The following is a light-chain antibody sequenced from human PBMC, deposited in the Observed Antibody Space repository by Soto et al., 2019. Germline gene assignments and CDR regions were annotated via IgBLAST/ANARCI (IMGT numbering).Light chain of an antibody. CDR1: SSDVGGYNY. CDR2: DVS. CDR3: SSYMPFDSTCV. Sequence: QSALTQPASVSGSPGQSITISCTGTSSDVGGYNYVSWYQHHPGKAPKRMIHDVSNRPPGVSNRFSGSNSCNTASLTISGLQAEVEADYYCSSYMPFDSTCVFGTGTKVTVL. J-gene: IGLJ1*01. V-gene: IGLV2-14*03.